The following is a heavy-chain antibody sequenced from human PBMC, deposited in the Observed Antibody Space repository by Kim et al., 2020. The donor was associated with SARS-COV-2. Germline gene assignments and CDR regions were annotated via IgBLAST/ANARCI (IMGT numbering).Heavy chain of an antibody. D-gene: IGHD3-3*01. CDR2: ISSSGSTI. V-gene: IGHV3-48*03. CDR1: GFTFSSYE. CDR3: ARGDTIFGVAYYYGMDV. Sequence: GGSLRLSCAASGFTFSSYEMNWVRQAPGKGLEWVSYISSSGSTIYYADSVKGRFTISRDNAKNSLYLQMNSLRAEDTAVYYCARGDTIFGVAYYYGMDVWGQGTTVTVSS. J-gene: IGHJ6*02.